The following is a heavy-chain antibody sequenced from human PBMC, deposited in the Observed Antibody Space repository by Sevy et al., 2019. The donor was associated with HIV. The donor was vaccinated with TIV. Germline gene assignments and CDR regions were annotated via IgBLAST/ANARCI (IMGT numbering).Heavy chain of an antibody. J-gene: IGHJ4*02. Sequence: SETLSLTCAVSGGSISSGGYSWSWIRQPPGKGLEWIGYIYHSGSTYYNPSLKSRVTISVDSSKNQFSLKLSSVTAADTAVYYCARDKGDFGYFDYWGQGTLVAVSS. CDR3: ARDKGDFGYFDY. V-gene: IGHV4-30-2*01. CDR2: IYHSGST. D-gene: IGHD2-21*01. CDR1: GGSISSGGYS.